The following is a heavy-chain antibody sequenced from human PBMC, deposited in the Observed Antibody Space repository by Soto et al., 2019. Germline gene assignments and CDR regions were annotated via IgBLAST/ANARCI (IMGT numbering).Heavy chain of an antibody. CDR2: ISYDGSNK. Sequence: QVQLVESGGGVVQPGRSLRLSCAASGFTFSSYAMHWVRQAPGKGLEWVAVISYDGSNKYYADSVKGRFTISRDNSKNRLYMQMNSLRAEDTAVYYCARAEDYVAARSMQYYFDYWGQGTLVTVSS. D-gene: IGHD6-6*01. J-gene: IGHJ4*02. CDR1: GFTFSSYA. V-gene: IGHV3-30-3*01. CDR3: ARAEDYVAARSMQYYFDY.